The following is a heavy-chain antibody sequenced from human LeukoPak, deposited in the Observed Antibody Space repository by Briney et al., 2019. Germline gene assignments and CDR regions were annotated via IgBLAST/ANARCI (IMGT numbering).Heavy chain of an antibody. Sequence: ASVKVSCKASGYTLTTYYMNWMRQAPGQGLEWMGIINPSGGSTSYAQKFQGRVTMTRDTSTSTFYMELSSLRSDDTAVYYCARGAPYYYDSSGYPLLYYYYYYMDVWGKGTTVTVSS. CDR2: INPSGGST. D-gene: IGHD3-22*01. CDR3: ARGAPYYYDSSGYPLLYYYYYYMDV. V-gene: IGHV1-46*01. CDR1: GYTLTTYY. J-gene: IGHJ6*03.